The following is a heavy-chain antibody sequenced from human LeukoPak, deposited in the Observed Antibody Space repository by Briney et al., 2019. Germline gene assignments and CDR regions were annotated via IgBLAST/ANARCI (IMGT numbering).Heavy chain of an antibody. J-gene: IGHJ4*02. CDR2: IRYSGSA. CDR3: ARLVYDSRGYYFDY. CDR1: GGSISSSNFY. V-gene: IGHV4-61*05. Sequence: SETLSLTCTVSGGSISSSNFYWGWIRQPPGKGLEWIGYIRYSGSANYNPSLRSRVTISIDTSKNQFSLKLSSVTAADTAVYHCARLVYDSRGYYFDYWGQGTLVTVSS. D-gene: IGHD3-22*01.